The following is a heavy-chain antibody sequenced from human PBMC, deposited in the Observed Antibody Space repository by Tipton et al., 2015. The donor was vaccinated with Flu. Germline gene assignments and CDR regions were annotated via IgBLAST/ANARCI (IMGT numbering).Heavy chain of an antibody. J-gene: IGHJ4*02. CDR1: GFTFSSYE. D-gene: IGHD4/OR15-4a*01. CDR3: ARDIIGNYGGD. CDR2: ISGSGSTI. V-gene: IGHV3-48*03. Sequence: SLRLSCAASGFTFSSYEMNWVRQAPGKGLERVSYISGSGSTIYYADSVKGRFTISRDNAKNSLYLQMNSLRAEDTAVYYCARDIIGNYGGDWGQGTLVTVSS.